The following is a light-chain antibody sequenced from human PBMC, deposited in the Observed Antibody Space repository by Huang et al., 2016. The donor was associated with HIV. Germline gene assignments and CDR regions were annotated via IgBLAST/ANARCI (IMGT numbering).Light chain of an antibody. CDR1: QASRNY. CDR2: DAS. J-gene: IGKJ1*01. CDR3: QQSYNTPRT. Sequence: DIQMTQSPSSLSASVGDRVIITCRASQASRNYLSWYQQRPGKAPKVLIYDASTLQSGVPSRFSGSGSGTEFTLTINSLQPEDFATYFCQQSYNTPRTFGQGTKVE. V-gene: IGKV1-39*01.